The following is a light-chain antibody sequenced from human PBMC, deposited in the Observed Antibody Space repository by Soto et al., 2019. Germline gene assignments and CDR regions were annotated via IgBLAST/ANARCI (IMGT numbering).Light chain of an antibody. CDR1: SSNIGTNT. J-gene: IGLJ1*01. Sequence: QSVLTQPPSASGTPGQRVIISCSGSSSNIGTNTVNWYQQLPGTAPKLLIYTNSQRPSGVPDRFSGSKSGTSASLAISGLQSEDEADYYCAAGDDSLNGFYVFGTGTKVTVL. V-gene: IGLV1-44*01. CDR2: TNS. CDR3: AAGDDSLNGFYV.